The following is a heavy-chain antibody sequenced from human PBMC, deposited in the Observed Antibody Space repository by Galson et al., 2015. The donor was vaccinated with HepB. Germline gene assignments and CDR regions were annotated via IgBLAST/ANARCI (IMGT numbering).Heavy chain of an antibody. Sequence: SVKVSCKASGYTFTGYYIHWVRQAPGHGLEWMGWINPNSGDSNYAQEFQGRVTLTRDTSISTAYMELSRLRFDDTAVYYCATNIAAAEVGENWFDPWGQGTLVTVSS. CDR2: INPNSGDS. CDR1: GYTFTGYY. J-gene: IGHJ5*02. D-gene: IGHD6-13*01. CDR3: ATNIAAAEVGENWFDP. V-gene: IGHV1-2*02.